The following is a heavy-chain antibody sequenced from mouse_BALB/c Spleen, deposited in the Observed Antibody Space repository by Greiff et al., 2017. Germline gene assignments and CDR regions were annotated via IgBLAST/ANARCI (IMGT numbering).Heavy chain of an antibody. CDR1: GYTFTSYW. CDR3: TSPLFYGSSYNYFDY. V-gene: IGHV1-5*01. D-gene: IGHD1-1*01. J-gene: IGHJ2*01. CDR2: IYPGNSDT. Sequence: EVQLQESGTVLARPGASVKMSCKASGYTFTSYWMHWVKQRPGQGLEWIGAIYPGNSDTSYNQKFKGKAKLTAVTSTSTAYMELSSLTNEDSAVYYCTSPLFYGSSYNYFDYWGQGTTLTVSS.